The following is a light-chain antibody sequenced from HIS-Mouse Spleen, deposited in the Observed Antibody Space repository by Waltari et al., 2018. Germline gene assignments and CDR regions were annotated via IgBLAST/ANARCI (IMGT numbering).Light chain of an antibody. V-gene: IGLV2-8*01. Sequence: QSALTQPPSASGSPGPSVTISCTGTSSDVGGYNHVCWYQQHPGKAPKLMIYEVSKRPSGVPDRFSGSKSGNTASLTVSGLQAEDEADYYCSSYAGSNNFVVFGGGTKLTVL. CDR1: SSDVGGYNH. CDR3: SSYAGSNNFVV. J-gene: IGLJ2*01. CDR2: EVS.